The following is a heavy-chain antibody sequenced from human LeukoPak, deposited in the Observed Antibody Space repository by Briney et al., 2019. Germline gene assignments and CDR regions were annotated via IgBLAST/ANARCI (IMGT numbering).Heavy chain of an antibody. CDR3: ARRSGIAVAGAFDY. D-gene: IGHD6-19*01. Sequence: GGSLRLSCEASGFAVSSFEINWVRQAPGKGLEWVSGISGSGDSTYYADSVKGRFTISRDNSKNTLYLQMNSLRAEDTAVYYCARRSGIAVAGAFDYWGQGTLVTVSS. J-gene: IGHJ4*02. V-gene: IGHV3-23*01. CDR2: ISGSGDST. CDR1: GFAVSSFE.